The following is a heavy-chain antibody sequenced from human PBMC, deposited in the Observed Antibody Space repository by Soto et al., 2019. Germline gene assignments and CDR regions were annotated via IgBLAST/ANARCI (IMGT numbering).Heavy chain of an antibody. CDR1: GYKFTNND. D-gene: IGHD5-18*01. CDR2: MNPGSGDT. J-gene: IGHJ5*01. Sequence: SGNVSCKASGYKFTNNDVTWVRQGIGQGLEWMGWMNPGSGDTGYAQKFQGRVTMTRDISIATAYMELSSLRSEDTAIYYCARMASFGSLNRFDPWGQAILLT. V-gene: IGHV1-8*01. CDR3: ARMASFGSLNRFDP.